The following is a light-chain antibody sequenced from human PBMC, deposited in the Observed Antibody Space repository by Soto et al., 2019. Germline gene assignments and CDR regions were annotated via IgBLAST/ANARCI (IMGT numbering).Light chain of an antibody. Sequence: EIVMTQSPATLSVSPGERATLSCRASQSVSINLAWYQQKPGQAPRLLIYGASTRATGIPARFSGSGSGTEFTLTISSLQSEDFAVYYCQHYNNWPSRTFGQGTKVEIK. J-gene: IGKJ1*01. CDR1: QSVSIN. CDR2: GAS. V-gene: IGKV3-15*01. CDR3: QHYNNWPSRT.